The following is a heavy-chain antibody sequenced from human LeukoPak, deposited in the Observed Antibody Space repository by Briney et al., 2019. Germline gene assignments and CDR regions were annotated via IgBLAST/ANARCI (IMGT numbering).Heavy chain of an antibody. Sequence: GGSLRLSCAAPGFSFSNNPMHWVRQAPGRGLEWVAVSSSDGNNEYYADSVKGRFTISRDNSKSPLYLQMNSLRPEDTGVYYCARGSATTLYYYYYMDVWGKGTTVTVSS. V-gene: IGHV3-30*01. CDR1: GFSFSNNP. D-gene: IGHD1-26*01. J-gene: IGHJ6*03. CDR2: SSSDGNNE. CDR3: ARGSATTLYYYYYMDV.